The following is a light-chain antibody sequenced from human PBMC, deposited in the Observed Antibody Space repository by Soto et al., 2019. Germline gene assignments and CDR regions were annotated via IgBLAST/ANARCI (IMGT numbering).Light chain of an antibody. CDR2: DAS. V-gene: IGKV1-5*01. Sequence: GARVTIPCRASQTISTWMAWYQQKPGKAPKLLVYDASTLQSGVASRFSGGGSGTEFTLTISSLQSEDFAVYYCQQYEKWPPSITFGQGTRLEI. J-gene: IGKJ5*01. CDR3: QQYEKWPPSIT. CDR1: QTISTW.